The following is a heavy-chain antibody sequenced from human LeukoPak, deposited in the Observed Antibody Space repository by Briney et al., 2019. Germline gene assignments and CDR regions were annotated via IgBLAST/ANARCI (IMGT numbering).Heavy chain of an antibody. D-gene: IGHD6-13*01. CDR3: TRSSTTWYSYYCYYGMDV. CDR2: IRSKAYGGTT. CDR1: GFTFGDYV. J-gene: IGHJ6*02. V-gene: IGHV3-49*04. Sequence: HTGGSLRLSCIASGFTFGDYVITWVRQAPGKGLEWVGFIRSKAYGGTTEYAASVKGRFTISRDDSTSIAYLQMNSLKTEDTAVYYCTRSSTTWYSYYCYYGMDVWGQGTTVTVSS.